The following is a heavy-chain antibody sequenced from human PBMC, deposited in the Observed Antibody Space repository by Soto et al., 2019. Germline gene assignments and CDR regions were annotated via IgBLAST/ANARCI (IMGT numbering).Heavy chain of an antibody. Sequence: ASVKVSCKASGYTFTSYGISWVRQAPGQGLEWMGWISAYNGNTNYAQKLQGRVTMTTDTSTSTAYMELRSLRSDDTAVYYCARHPKTMLPYYYYMDVWGKGTTVTVS. CDR1: GYTFTSYG. CDR2: ISAYNGNT. J-gene: IGHJ6*03. V-gene: IGHV1-18*01. D-gene: IGHD2-2*01. CDR3: ARHPKTMLPYYYYMDV.